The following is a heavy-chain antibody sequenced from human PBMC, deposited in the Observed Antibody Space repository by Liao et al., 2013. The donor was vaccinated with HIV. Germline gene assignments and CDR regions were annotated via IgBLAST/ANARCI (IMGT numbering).Heavy chain of an antibody. Sequence: QVQLQQWGAGLLKPSETLSLTCAVYGGSFSGYYWSWIRQPPGKGLEWIGEINHSGSTNYNPSLKSRVTISVDTSKNQFSLKLRSVTAADTAVYYCARSYYDNRSFDYWGQGTLVTVSS. J-gene: IGHJ4*02. CDR3: ARSYYDNRSFDY. V-gene: IGHV4-34*01. CDR2: INHSGST. D-gene: IGHD3-9*01. CDR1: GGSFSGYY.